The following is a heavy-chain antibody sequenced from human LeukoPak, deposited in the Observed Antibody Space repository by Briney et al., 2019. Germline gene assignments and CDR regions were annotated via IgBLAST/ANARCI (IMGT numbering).Heavy chain of an antibody. Sequence: PSETLSPTCTVSGYSISSGYYWGWIRQPPGQGLGWIGSIYHSGSTYYNPSLKSRVTISVDTSKNQFSLKLSSVTAADTAVYYCARDKTTGYYFDYWGQGTLVTVSS. CDR2: IYHSGST. CDR3: ARDKTTGYYFDY. CDR1: GYSISSGYY. D-gene: IGHD4-17*01. V-gene: IGHV4-38-2*02. J-gene: IGHJ4*02.